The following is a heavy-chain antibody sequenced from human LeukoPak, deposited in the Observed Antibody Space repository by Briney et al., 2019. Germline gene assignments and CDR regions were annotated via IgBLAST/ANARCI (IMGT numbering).Heavy chain of an antibody. CDR2: MNPNSGNT. CDR3: ARGQYSSSWYYFDY. J-gene: IGHJ4*02. V-gene: IGHV1-8*01. Sequence: ASVKVSCKASGYTFTSYDINWVRPATGQGLEWMGWMNPNSGNTGYAQKFQGRVTMTRNTSISTAYMELSSLRSEDTAVYYCARGQYSSSWYYFDYWGQGTLVTVSS. CDR1: GYTFTSYD. D-gene: IGHD6-13*01.